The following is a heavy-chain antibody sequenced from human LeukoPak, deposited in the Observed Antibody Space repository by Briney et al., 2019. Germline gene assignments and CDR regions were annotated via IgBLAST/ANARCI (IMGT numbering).Heavy chain of an antibody. CDR1: GFTFSDYY. CDR3: AKNDKYLLTGHYSDY. V-gene: IGHV3-11*01. J-gene: IGHJ4*02. D-gene: IGHD3-9*01. Sequence: GSLRLSCAASGFTFSDYYMSWIRQAPGKGLEWVSYISSSGSTIYYADSVKGRFTISRDNAKNSLYLQMNSLRAEDTAVYYCAKNDKYLLTGHYSDYWGQGTLVTVSS. CDR2: ISSSGSTI.